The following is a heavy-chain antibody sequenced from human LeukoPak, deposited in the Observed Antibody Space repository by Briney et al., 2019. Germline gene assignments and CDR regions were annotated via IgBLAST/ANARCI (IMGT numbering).Heavy chain of an antibody. CDR2: IYYSGST. D-gene: IGHD3-10*01. J-gene: IGHJ4*02. Sequence: PSETLSLTCTVSGGSISSGDYYWSWIRQPPGKGLEWIGYIYYSGSTYYNPSLKSRVTISVDTSKNQFSLKLSSVTAADTAVYYCARGSITMVRGVIRWGQGTLVTVSS. CDR3: ARGSITMVRGVIR. V-gene: IGHV4-30-4*01. CDR1: GGSISSGDYY.